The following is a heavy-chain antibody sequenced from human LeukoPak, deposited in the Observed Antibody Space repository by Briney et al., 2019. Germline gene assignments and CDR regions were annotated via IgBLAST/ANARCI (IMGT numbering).Heavy chain of an antibody. CDR3: AREIVEMAPEAAFDI. CDR1: GFTFSSYW. V-gene: IGHV3-74*01. J-gene: IGHJ3*02. CDR2: INSDRSST. Sequence: GGSLRLSCAASGFTFSSYWMHWVRQAPGKGLVWVSRINSDRSSTSYADSVKGRFTISRDNAKNTLYLQMNSLRAEDTAVYYCAREIVEMAPEAAFDIWGQGTMVTVSS. D-gene: IGHD5-24*01.